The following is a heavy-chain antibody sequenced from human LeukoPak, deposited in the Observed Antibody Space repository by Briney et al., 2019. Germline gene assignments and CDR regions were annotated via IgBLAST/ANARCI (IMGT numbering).Heavy chain of an antibody. D-gene: IGHD6-19*01. CDR3: ARVGGPQGTAVAGLSEFFDY. CDR2: SSAYNGNT. CDR1: GYTFTSYG. V-gene: IGHV1-18*01. J-gene: IGHJ4*02. Sequence: ASVKVSCKASGYTFTSYGISWVRQAPGQGLEWMGWSSAYNGNTNYAQKLQGRVTMTTDTSTSTAYMELRSLRSDDTAVYYCARVGGPQGTAVAGLSEFFDYWGQGTLVTVSS.